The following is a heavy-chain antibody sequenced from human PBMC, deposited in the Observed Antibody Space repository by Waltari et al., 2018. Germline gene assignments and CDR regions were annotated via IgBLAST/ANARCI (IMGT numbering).Heavy chain of an antibody. CDR1: GFTFSSYG. D-gene: IGHD3-22*01. J-gene: IGHJ4*02. CDR2: ISGRTGVK. CDR3: ARGTPTVLKYYYDSSGYYHYFDY. Sequence: VQLVESGGGVVQPGRSLRLSCAASGFTFSSYGMNWVRQAPGKGLEWISYISGRTGVKYHTDSVKGRFTISRDIAKNSVQLQMNSLRAEDTALYYCARGTPTVLKYYYDSSGYYHYFDYWGQGTLVTVSS. V-gene: IGHV3-48*01.